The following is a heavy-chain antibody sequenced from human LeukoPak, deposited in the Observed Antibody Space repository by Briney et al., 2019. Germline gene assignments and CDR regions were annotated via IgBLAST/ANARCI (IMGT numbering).Heavy chain of an antibody. D-gene: IGHD5-12*01. CDR3: ARVSDAFDYFFDS. J-gene: IGHJ4*02. CDR1: GFAFGTYS. CDR2: VSRSSRFI. Sequence: GGSLRLSCAASGFAFGTYSMNWVRQAPGKGLEWVSSVSRSSRFIFYADSVQGRFTISRDDAKDSLFLQMNSLRAEDTAVYYCARVSDAFDYFFDSWGQGTLVTVSS. V-gene: IGHV3-21*01.